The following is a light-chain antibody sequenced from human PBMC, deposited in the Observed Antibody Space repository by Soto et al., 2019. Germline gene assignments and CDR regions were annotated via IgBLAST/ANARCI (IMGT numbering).Light chain of an antibody. CDR3: HQYDYRPFT. J-gene: IGKJ2*01. Sequence: IQMTQSPSSLSASVGDRVTITCQASRDIDNYLNWYQQKPGKAPTLLIYDASNLETGVPLGFSGSRSGTHFTLTISSLQTEDIGTDYCHQYDYRPFTFGQGTKLESK. V-gene: IGKV1-33*01. CDR2: DAS. CDR1: RDIDNY.